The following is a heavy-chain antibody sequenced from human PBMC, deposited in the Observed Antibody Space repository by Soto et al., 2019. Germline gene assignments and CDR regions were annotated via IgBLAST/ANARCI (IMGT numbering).Heavy chain of an antibody. D-gene: IGHD7-27*01. CDR1: GYTVSSYA. V-gene: IGHV1-3*01. CDR2: INAGYGNT. Sequence: QVHLVQSGAEVRKPGASVKVSCKASGYTVSSYAMHWVRQAPGQRLEWMGWINAGYGNTKSSQKFQDRVTISRDTSASTAHMELTRLRSEDTAVYYCARDTGDGTFDFWGQGTLGTVSS. CDR3: ARDTGDGTFDF. J-gene: IGHJ4*02.